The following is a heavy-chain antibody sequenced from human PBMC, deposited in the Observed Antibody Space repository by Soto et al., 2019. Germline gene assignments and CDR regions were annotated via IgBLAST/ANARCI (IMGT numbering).Heavy chain of an antibody. D-gene: IGHD2-15*01. CDR3: ARKEGDCSGGSCYFWFDP. J-gene: IGHJ5*02. V-gene: IGHV1-69*13. Sequence: GASVKVSCKAPGGTFSSYAISWVRQAPGQGLEWMGGIIPIFGTANYAQKFQGRVTITADESTSTAYMELSSLRSEDTAVYYCARKEGDCSGGSCYFWFDPWGQGTLVTVSS. CDR2: IIPIFGTA. CDR1: GGTFSSYA.